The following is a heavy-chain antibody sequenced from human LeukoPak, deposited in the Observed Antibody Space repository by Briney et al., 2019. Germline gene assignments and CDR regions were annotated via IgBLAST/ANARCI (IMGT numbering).Heavy chain of an antibody. CDR3: ARADRSGYFGNVVAFDI. Sequence: SETLSLTCTVSGGSINSGSYSWTWIRQPAGKGLEWIGRIHISGSTNYTPSLKSRVTISVDTSKNQFSLKLSSVTAADTAVYYCARADRSGYFGNVVAFDIWGQGTMVTVSS. V-gene: IGHV4-61*02. CDR1: GGSINSGSYS. CDR2: IHISGST. J-gene: IGHJ3*02. D-gene: IGHD3-22*01.